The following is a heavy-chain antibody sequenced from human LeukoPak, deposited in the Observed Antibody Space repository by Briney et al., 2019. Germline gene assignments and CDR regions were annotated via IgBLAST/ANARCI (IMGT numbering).Heavy chain of an antibody. CDR1: GASITSSNYY. V-gene: IGHV4-39*07. CDR3: ASPSPGFDP. Sequence: PSETLSLTCTVSGASITSSNYYWLGLRQPPGKGLEWIGSIYYTGITYYNLSLKTRVTISVDTSKYQCSLTLSSVTAADTAVYYCASPSPGFDPWGQGTLVTVSS. J-gene: IGHJ5*02. CDR2: IYYTGIT.